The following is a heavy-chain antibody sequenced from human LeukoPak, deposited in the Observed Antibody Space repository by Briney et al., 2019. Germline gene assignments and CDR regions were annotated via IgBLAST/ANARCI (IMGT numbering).Heavy chain of an antibody. V-gene: IGHV3-48*03. CDR1: GFTFSSYE. Sequence: GGSLRLSCAASGFTFSSYEMNWVRQAPGKGLEWVSYISSSGSTIYYADSVKGRFTISRDNAKNSLYLQMNSLRAEDTAVYYCARNLVYYGSGSYYNWFDPWGQGTLVTVSS. CDR2: ISSSGSTI. D-gene: IGHD3-10*01. J-gene: IGHJ5*02. CDR3: ARNLVYYGSGSYYNWFDP.